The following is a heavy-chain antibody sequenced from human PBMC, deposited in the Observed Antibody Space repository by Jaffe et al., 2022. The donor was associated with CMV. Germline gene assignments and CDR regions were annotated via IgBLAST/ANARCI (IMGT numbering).Heavy chain of an antibody. D-gene: IGHD3-22*01. V-gene: IGHV1-69*01. Sequence: QVQLVQSGAEVKKPGSSVKVSCKASGGTFSSYAISWVRQAPGQGLEWMGGIIPIFGTANYAQKFQGRVTITADESTSTAYMELSSLRSEDTAVYYCARDQPQPYDSSGYDYYGMDVWGQGTTVTVSS. CDR3: ARDQPQPYDSSGYDYYGMDV. CDR1: GGTFSSYA. J-gene: IGHJ6*02. CDR2: IIPIFGTA.